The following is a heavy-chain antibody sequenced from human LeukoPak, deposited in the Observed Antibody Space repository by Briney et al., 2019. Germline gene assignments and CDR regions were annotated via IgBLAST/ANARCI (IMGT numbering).Heavy chain of an antibody. Sequence: PSETLSLTGAVYGGSFSGYYWSWIRQPPGKGREWRGELNHSESTNDYPSLNSRVTISVDTSKNQFSLKLSSVSAAATAVYYCARETSSGWYRIDYWGQGNLVTVSS. D-gene: IGHD6-19*01. V-gene: IGHV4-34*01. J-gene: IGHJ4*02. CDR3: ARETSSGWYRIDY. CDR2: LNHSEST. CDR1: GGSFSGYY.